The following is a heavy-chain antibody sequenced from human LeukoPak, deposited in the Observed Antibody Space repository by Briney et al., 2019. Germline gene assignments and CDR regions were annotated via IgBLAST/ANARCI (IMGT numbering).Heavy chain of an antibody. V-gene: IGHV3-48*03. Sequence: GGSLRLSCAASGFTFSSYEMNWVRQAPGKGLEWVSYISSSGSTIYYADSVKGRFTISRDNAKNSLYLQVNSLRAEDTAVYYCARAGAMVTMEALSYWGQGTLVTVSS. CDR3: ARAGAMVTMEALSY. D-gene: IGHD5-18*01. CDR2: ISSSGSTI. J-gene: IGHJ4*02. CDR1: GFTFSSYE.